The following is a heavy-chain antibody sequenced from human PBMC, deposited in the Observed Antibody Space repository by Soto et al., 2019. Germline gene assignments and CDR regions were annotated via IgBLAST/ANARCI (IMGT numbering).Heavy chain of an antibody. D-gene: IGHD6-19*01. CDR3: AREQLGIIAVAGTFGS. V-gene: IGHV4-61*01. CDR1: GGSVSSGPYS. CDR2: IHYSGST. J-gene: IGHJ5*02. Sequence: SDTLSLTCTVSGGSVSSGPYSWSWIRQPPGKGLEWIGNIHYSGSTTYNPSLKSRVTISVDTSKNQFSLKLSSVTAADTAVYYCAREQLGIIAVAGTFGSWGQGVLVT.